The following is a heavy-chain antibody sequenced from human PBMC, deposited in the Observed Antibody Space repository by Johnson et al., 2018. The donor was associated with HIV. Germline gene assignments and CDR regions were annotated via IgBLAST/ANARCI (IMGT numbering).Heavy chain of an antibody. CDR1: GFIFDDHG. V-gene: IGHV3-20*04. D-gene: IGHD2-2*01. Sequence: VQLVESGGGVVRPGGSLRLSCAASGFIFDDHGMTWVRQAPGKGLEWVSGINWNGGSTGYADSVKGRFTISRDNAKNSLYLQMNSLRAEDTAVYYCARNGLVPAAKGVAFDIWGQGTMVTVSS. CDR2: INWNGGST. J-gene: IGHJ3*02. CDR3: ARNGLVPAAKGVAFDI.